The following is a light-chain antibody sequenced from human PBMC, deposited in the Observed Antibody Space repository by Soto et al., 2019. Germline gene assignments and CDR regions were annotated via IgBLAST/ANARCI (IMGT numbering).Light chain of an antibody. CDR2: AVS. CDR3: QHYNSYSEA. V-gene: IGKV1-5*01. CDR1: QNIGRY. Sequence: DIQMTQSPATLSASIGDRVTITFRASQNIGRYLHWYQEKPGKVPKLLIYAVSTLPSGVPSRFSGSGSGTEFTLTISSLQSEDFATYYCQHYNSYSEAFGQGTKVDIK. J-gene: IGKJ1*01.